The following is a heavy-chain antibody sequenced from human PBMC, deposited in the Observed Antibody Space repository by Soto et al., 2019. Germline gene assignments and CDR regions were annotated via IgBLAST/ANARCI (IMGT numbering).Heavy chain of an antibody. V-gene: IGHV3-30-3*01. CDR2: ISYDGTNK. CDR3: ARDPNTSGGQHWAFNYFDS. CDR1: GFSFSISP. D-gene: IGHD7-27*01. J-gene: IGHJ4*02. Sequence: QVQLVESGGGVVQPGRSLRLSCAASGFSFSISPMHWVRQAPGKGPEWVALISYDGTNKFYADSVKGRFTISRDNSKSTLYLKVDSLRPEDAAVYYCARDPNTSGGQHWAFNYFDSWGQGTLVTVSS.